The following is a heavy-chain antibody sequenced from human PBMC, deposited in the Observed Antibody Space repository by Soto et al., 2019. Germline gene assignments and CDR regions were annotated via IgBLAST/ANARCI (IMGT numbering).Heavy chain of an antibody. D-gene: IGHD3-22*01. Sequence: SETLSLTCAVSGGSISSGGYSWSWIRQPPGKGLEWIGYIYHSGSTYYNPSLKSRVTISVDRSKNQFSLKLSSVTAADTAVYYCARGYYDSSGYYFDYWGQGTLVTVSS. CDR3: ARGYYDSSGYYFDY. CDR2: IYHSGST. V-gene: IGHV4-30-2*01. CDR1: GGSISSGGYS. J-gene: IGHJ4*02.